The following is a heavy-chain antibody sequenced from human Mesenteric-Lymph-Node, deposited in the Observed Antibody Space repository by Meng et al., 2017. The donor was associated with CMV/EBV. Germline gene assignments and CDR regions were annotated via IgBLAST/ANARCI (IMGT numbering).Heavy chain of an antibody. CDR3: ARDGARNAYYYYGMDV. CDR1: GYTFTGYY. V-gene: IGHV1-69*04. CDR2: IIPILGIA. J-gene: IGHJ6*02. Sequence: SVKVSCKASGYTFTGYYMHWVRQVPGQGLEWMGRIIPILGIANYAQKFQGRVTITADKSTSTAYMELSSLRSEDTAVYYCARDGARNAYYYYGMDVWGQGTTVTVSS. D-gene: IGHD3-16*01.